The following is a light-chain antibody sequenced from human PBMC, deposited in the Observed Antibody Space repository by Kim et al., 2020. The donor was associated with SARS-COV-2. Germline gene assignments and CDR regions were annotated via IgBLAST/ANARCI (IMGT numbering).Light chain of an antibody. J-gene: IGKJ3*01. V-gene: IGKV1-27*01. CDR3: QKYNSVPFT. Sequence: ASVGDRVTSTCRASQGISNYLAWYQQKPGKVPKLLIYPASTLQSGVPSRFSGSGSGTDFTLTISSLQPEDVATYYCQKYNSVPFTFGPGTKVDIK. CDR2: PAS. CDR1: QGISNY.